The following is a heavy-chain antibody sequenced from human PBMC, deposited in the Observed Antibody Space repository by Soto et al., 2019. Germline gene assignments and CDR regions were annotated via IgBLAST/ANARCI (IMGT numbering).Heavy chain of an antibody. J-gene: IGHJ4*02. V-gene: IGHV3-21*01. CDR1: GFTFSSYS. D-gene: IGHD6-13*01. CDR3: ARGSSSSSSWHDY. Sequence: EVQLVESGGGPVKPGGSLRLSCAASGFTFSSYSMNWVRQAPGKGLEWVSSISSSSSYIYYADSVKGRFTISRDNAKNSLYLQMNSLRAEDTAVYYCARGSSSSSSWHDYWGQGTLVTVSS. CDR2: ISSSSSYI.